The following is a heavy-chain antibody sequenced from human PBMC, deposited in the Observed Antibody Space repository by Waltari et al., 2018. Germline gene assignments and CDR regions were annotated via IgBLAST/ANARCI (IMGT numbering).Heavy chain of an antibody. D-gene: IGHD3-22*01. CDR1: GFNCISDA. CDR3: ARHLYSIDYLELGY. V-gene: IGHV3-23*01. Sequence: EVHLLESGGGLAQPGGSLRLSCAASGFNCISDAMSWVRKAPGKGLECVSCISDSGVITKYADSVKGRFTVSRDNSKNTVFLQLNSLRAEDTAIYYCARHLYSIDYLELGYWGQGTLVTVSS. CDR2: ISDSGVIT. J-gene: IGHJ4*02.